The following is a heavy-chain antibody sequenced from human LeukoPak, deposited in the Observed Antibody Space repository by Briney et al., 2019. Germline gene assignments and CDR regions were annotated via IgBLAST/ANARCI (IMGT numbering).Heavy chain of an antibody. Sequence: QPGGSLRLSCAASGFTFSIYAMSWVRQAPGKGLEWVSAISGSGGTAYYADSVKGRFTISRDNSKNTLYLQMNSLRAEDTAVYYCAKGRPTRVSYYFDYWGQGTLVTVSS. CDR3: AKGRPTRVSYYFDY. CDR2: ISGSGGTA. CDR1: GFTFSIYA. D-gene: IGHD6-25*01. J-gene: IGHJ4*02. V-gene: IGHV3-23*01.